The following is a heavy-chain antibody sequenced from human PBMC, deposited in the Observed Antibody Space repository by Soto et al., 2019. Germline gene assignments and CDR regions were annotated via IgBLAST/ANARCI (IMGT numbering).Heavy chain of an antibody. V-gene: IGHV3-33*01. J-gene: IGHJ6*02. D-gene: IGHD6-6*01. CDR1: GFTFSSYG. CDR2: IWYDGSNK. Sequence: QAGGSLRLSCAASGFTFSSYGMHWVRQAPGKGLEWVAAIWYDGSNKYYADSVKGRFTISRDNSKNTLYLQMNSLRAEDTAVYYCARDPLAARMFGYYYYGMDVWGQGTTVTVSS. CDR3: ARDPLAARMFGYYYYGMDV.